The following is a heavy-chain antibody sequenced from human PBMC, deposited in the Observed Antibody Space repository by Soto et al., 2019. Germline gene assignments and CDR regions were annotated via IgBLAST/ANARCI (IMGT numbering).Heavy chain of an antibody. CDR3: AKGEMATIRNSFDP. D-gene: IGHD5-12*01. V-gene: IGHV3-23*01. Sequence: GGSLRLSCVTSAFSLTSCSMSWVRQTPGKGLEWVSALSRSGGATYYADSGKGRFTISRDTSTNTLYLQMSNLRAEDTAIYYCAKGEMATIRNSFDPWGQGTLVTVSS. J-gene: IGHJ5*02. CDR2: LSRSGGAT. CDR1: AFSLTSCS.